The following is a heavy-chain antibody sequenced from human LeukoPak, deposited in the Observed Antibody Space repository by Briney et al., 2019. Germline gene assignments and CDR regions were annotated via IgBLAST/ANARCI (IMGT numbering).Heavy chain of an antibody. CDR2: IYYSGST. J-gene: IGHJ4*02. V-gene: IGHV4-59*12. D-gene: IGHD2-15*01. CDR1: GGSISSYY. CDR3: ASDPDCSGGSCHTGFIDY. Sequence: SETLSLTCTVSGGSISSYYWSWIRQPPGKGLEWIGCIYYSGSTNYNPSLKSRVTISVDTSKNQLSLKLSSVTAADTAVYYCASDPDCSGGSCHTGFIDYWGQGTLVTVSS.